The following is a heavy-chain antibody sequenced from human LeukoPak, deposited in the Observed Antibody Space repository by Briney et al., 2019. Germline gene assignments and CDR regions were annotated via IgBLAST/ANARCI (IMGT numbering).Heavy chain of an antibody. CDR2: ISAYNGNT. D-gene: IGHD3-16*01. Sequence: PKASVKVSCKASGYTFTSYGISWVRQAPGQGLEWMGWISAYNGNTNYAQKLQGRVTMTTDTSTSTAYMELRSLRSDDTAVYYCARDWGMLSYYYYYYGMDVWGQGTTVTVSS. CDR1: GYTFTSYG. CDR3: ARDWGMLSYYYYYYGMDV. J-gene: IGHJ6*02. V-gene: IGHV1-18*01.